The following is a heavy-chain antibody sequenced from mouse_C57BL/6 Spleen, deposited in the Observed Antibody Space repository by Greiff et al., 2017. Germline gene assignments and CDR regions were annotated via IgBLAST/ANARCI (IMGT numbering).Heavy chain of an antibody. D-gene: IGHD2-4*01. Sequence: EVQRVESGPELVKPGASVKISCKASGYSFTGYYMNWVKQSPEKSLEWIGEINPSTGGTTYNQKFKAKATLTVDKSSSTAYMQLKSLTSEDSAVYYCARGARDYDREGSYAMDYWGQGTSVTVSS. V-gene: IGHV1-42*01. J-gene: IGHJ4*01. CDR3: ARGARDYDREGSYAMDY. CDR2: INPSTGGT. CDR1: GYSFTGYY.